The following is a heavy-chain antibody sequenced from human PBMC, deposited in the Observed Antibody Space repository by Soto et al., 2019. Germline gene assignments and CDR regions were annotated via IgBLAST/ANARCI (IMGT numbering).Heavy chain of an antibody. Sequence: AGASLKISCKGSGYSFTSYWISWVRQMPGKGLGWMGRIDPSDSYTNYSPSFQGHVTIAAEKSISTAYLQWSSLKASDTAMYYCARPGNRIAAAGTPNWFDPWGQGTLVTVSS. J-gene: IGHJ5*02. V-gene: IGHV5-10-1*01. CDR3: ARPGNRIAAAGTPNWFDP. D-gene: IGHD6-13*01. CDR2: IDPSDSYT. CDR1: GYSFTSYW.